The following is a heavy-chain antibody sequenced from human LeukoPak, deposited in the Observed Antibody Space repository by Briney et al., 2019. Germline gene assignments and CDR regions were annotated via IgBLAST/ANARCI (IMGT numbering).Heavy chain of an antibody. CDR1: GGTFSSYA. D-gene: IGHD4-23*01. CDR2: IIPIFGTA. V-gene: IGHV1-69*05. CDR3: GGGWNGGNSGDYYYMDV. Sequence: SVKVSCKASGGTFSSYAISWVRQAPGQGLEWMGGIIPIFGTANYAQKFQGRVTITTDESTSTAYMELSSLRSEDTAVYYCGGGWNGGNSGDYYYMDVWGKGTTVTVSS. J-gene: IGHJ6*03.